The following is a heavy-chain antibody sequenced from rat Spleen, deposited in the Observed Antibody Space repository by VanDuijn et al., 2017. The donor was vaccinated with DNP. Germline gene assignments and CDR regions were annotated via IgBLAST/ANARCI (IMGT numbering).Heavy chain of an antibody. V-gene: IGHV5-27*01. CDR3: TRGGTYYFDY. J-gene: IGHJ2*01. CDR2: ISTSGGST. Sequence: EVHLVESGGGLVQPGRSLKLSCAASGFTFSNYDMAWVRQAPTKGLEWVASISTSGGSTYYRDSVKGRFTVSRDNAKSTLYLQMDSLRSEDTATYYCTRGGTYYFDYWGQGVLVTVSS. D-gene: IGHD4-3*01. CDR1: GFTFSNYD.